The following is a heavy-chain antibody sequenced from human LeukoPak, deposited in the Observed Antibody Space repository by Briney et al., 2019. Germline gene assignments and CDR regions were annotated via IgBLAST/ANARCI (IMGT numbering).Heavy chain of an antibody. CDR3: ARIIAAAGTGSY. V-gene: IGHV3-21*01. J-gene: IGHJ4*02. Sequence: GGSLRLSCAASGFTFSSYSMNWVVQAPGKGLEWVSSISSSSSYIYYADSVKGRFTISRDNAKNSLYLQMNSLRAEDTAVYYCARIIAAAGTGSYWGQGTLVTVSS. CDR1: GFTFSSYS. CDR2: ISSSSSYI. D-gene: IGHD6-13*01.